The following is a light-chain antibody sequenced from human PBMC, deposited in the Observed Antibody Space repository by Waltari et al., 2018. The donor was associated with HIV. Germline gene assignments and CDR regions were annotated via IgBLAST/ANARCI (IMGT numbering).Light chain of an antibody. CDR2: KVS. V-gene: IGKV2-30*01. CDR3: MQGTHWPQT. CDR1: QSLVYSDGNTF. J-gene: IGKJ2*01. Sequence: DVVMTQSPLSLPVPLGQPASISCRSSQSLVYSDGNTFLSWFQQRPGQSPRRLMYKVSNRDSGVPDRFSGSGSGTNFTLKFSRVEAEDVGFYYCMQGTHWPQTFGQGTKLEIK.